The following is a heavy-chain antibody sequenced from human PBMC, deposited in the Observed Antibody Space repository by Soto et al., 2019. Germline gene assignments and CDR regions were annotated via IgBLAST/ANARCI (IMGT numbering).Heavy chain of an antibody. CDR2: IYYSGST. D-gene: IGHD6-13*01. J-gene: IGHJ5*02. V-gene: IGHV4-59*12. CDR1: GGSISSYY. CDR3: ARAIGGYSSSWYQYNWFDP. Sequence: PSETLSLTCTVSGGSISSYYWSWIRQPPGKGLEWIGYIYYSGSTNYSPSLKSRVTISVDKSKNQFSLKLSSVTAADTAVYYCARAIGGYSSSWYQYNWFDPWGQGTLVTVS.